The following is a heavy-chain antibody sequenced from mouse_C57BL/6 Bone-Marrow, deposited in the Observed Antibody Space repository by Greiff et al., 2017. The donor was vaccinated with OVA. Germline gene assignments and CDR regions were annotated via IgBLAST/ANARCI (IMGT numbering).Heavy chain of an antibody. Sequence: QVHVKQPGAELVRPGSSVKLSCKASGYTFTSYWMDWVKQRPGQGLEWIGNIYPSDSETHYNQKFKDKATLTVDKSSSTAYMQLSSLTSEDSAVYYGARNYYGSSWGWYFDVWGTGTTLTVSS. J-gene: IGHJ1*03. D-gene: IGHD1-1*01. V-gene: IGHV1-61*01. CDR1: GYTFTSYW. CDR2: IYPSDSET. CDR3: ARNYYGSSWGWYFDV.